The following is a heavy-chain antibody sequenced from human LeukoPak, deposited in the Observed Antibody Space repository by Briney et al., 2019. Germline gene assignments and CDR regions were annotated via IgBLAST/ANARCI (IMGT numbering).Heavy chain of an antibody. Sequence: GGSLRLSCAASGFTFSSYEMNWARQAPGKGLEWVSYISSSGSTIYYADSVKGRFTISRDNAKNSLYLQMNSLRAEDTAVYYCARVADHGYQSDYWGQGTLVTVSS. J-gene: IGHJ4*02. V-gene: IGHV3-48*03. CDR3: ARVADHGYQSDY. CDR2: ISSSGSTI. CDR1: GFTFSSYE. D-gene: IGHD5-24*01.